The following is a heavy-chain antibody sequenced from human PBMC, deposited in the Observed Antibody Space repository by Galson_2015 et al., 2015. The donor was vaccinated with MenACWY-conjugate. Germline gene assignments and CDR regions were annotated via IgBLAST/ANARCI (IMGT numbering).Heavy chain of an antibody. CDR1: GFTFSGSA. D-gene: IGHD5-12*01. Sequence: SLRLSCAASGFTFSGSAMHWVRQASGKGLEWVGRIRSKANSYATAYAASVKGRFTISRDDSKNTAYLQMNSLKTEDTAVYYCTRLLGDGYDWAYFDYWGQGTLVTVSS. J-gene: IGHJ4*02. CDR3: TRLLGDGYDWAYFDY. V-gene: IGHV3-73*01. CDR2: IRSKANSYAT.